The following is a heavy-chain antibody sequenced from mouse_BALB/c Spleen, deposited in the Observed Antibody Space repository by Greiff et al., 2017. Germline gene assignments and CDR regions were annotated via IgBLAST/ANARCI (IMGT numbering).Heavy chain of an antibody. J-gene: IGHJ2*01. D-gene: IGHD2-1*01. CDR1: GFSLTSYG. Sequence: VQLKESGPGLVAPSQSLSITCTVSGFSLTSYGVHWVRQPPGKGLEWLGVIWAGGSTNYNSALMSRLSISKDNSKSQVFLKMNSLQTDDTAMYYCASGNHYFDYWGQGTTLTVSS. V-gene: IGHV2-9*02. CDR2: IWAGGST. CDR3: ASGNHYFDY.